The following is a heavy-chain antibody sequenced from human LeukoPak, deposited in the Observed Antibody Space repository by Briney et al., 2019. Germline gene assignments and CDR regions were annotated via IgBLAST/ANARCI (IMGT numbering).Heavy chain of an antibody. CDR1: GFTFSSYA. CDR2: ISYDGSNK. V-gene: IGHV3-30-3*01. D-gene: IGHD3-10*01. CDR3: ARDLYTFGELLSQPTPIDY. Sequence: GSLRLSCAASGFTFSSYAMHWVRQAPGKGLEWVAVISYDGSNKYYADSVKGRFTISRDNSKNTLYLQMNSLRAEDTAVYYCARDLYTFGELLSQPTPIDYWGQGTLVTVSS. J-gene: IGHJ4*02.